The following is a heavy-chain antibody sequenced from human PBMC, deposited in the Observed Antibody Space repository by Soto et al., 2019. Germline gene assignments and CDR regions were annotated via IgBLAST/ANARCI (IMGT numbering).Heavy chain of an antibody. J-gene: IGHJ4*02. Sequence: QVQLQESGPGLVKSSETLSLTCTVSGGSISSYYWSWIRQPPGKRLEWIGHISSSGSTSYNPSLKSRVSISMDTSKNQFSLNLGSVTAADSAVYYCARRIQLDYWGQGTLVTVSS. V-gene: IGHV4-59*01. CDR2: ISSSGST. CDR1: GGSISSYY. CDR3: ARRIQLDY. D-gene: IGHD2-15*01.